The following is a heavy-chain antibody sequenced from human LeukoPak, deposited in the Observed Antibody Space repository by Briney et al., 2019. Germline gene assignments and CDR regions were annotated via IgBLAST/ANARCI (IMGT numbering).Heavy chain of an antibody. V-gene: IGHV4-39*07. CDR1: GGSISSSSYY. Sequence: SETLSLTCTVSGGSISSSSYYWGWIRQPPGKGLEWIGTIYYSGSTNYIPSLKSRFTISVDTSKNQFSLRLSSVTAADTAVYYCAKDILSAREWFGELYFDYWGQGTLVTVSS. CDR3: AKDILSAREWFGELYFDY. D-gene: IGHD3-10*01. CDR2: IYYSGST. J-gene: IGHJ4*02.